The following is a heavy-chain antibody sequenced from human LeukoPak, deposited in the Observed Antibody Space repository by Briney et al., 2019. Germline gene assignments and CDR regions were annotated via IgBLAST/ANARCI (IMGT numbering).Heavy chain of an antibody. J-gene: IGHJ3*02. CDR2: INPNGGST. CDR3: ARDRDDSSGYWMSEAFDI. D-gene: IGHD3-22*01. CDR1: GYTFTSSY. Sequence: ASVKVSCKASGYTFTSSYMHWVRQAPGQGLEWMGIINPNGGSTGYAQRFQGRVTMTRDMSTSTVYMELNSLRSEDTAVYYCARDRDDSSGYWMSEAFDIWGQGTMVTVSS. V-gene: IGHV1-46*01.